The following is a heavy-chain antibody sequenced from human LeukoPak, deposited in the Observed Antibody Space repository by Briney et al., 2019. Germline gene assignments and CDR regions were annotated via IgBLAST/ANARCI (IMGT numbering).Heavy chain of an antibody. CDR3: TKRVKYGGTWDHFAD. CDR1: GFTFDNYR. CDR2: VNADGGNT. Sequence: GGSLRLSCAASGFTFDNYRMSWVRRAPGKGLEWVSTVNADGGNTCYADSVKGRFTISRDNSKSTLILQMNSLRVEDTALYYCTKRVKYGGTWDHFADWGQGTLVTVSS. V-gene: IGHV3-23*01. D-gene: IGHD1-26*01. J-gene: IGHJ4*02.